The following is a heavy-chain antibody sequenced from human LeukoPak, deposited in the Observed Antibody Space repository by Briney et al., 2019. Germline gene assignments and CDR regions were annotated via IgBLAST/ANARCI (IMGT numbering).Heavy chain of an antibody. Sequence: SETLSLTCTVSGGSISSSSYYWGWIRQPPGKGLEWIGSIYYSGSTYYNPSLKSRVTISVDTSKNQFSLKLSSVTAADTAVYYCARGAPSAPDYWGQGTLVTVSS. CDR2: IYYSGST. V-gene: IGHV4-39*01. J-gene: IGHJ4*02. CDR3: ARGAPSAPDY. CDR1: GGSISSSSYY.